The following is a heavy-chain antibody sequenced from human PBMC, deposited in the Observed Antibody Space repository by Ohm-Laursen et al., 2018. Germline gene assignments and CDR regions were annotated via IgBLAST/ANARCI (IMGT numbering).Heavy chain of an antibody. CDR1: GFSLSTSGMC. J-gene: IGHJ6*02. Sequence: PTQTLTLTCTFSGFSLSTSGMCVSWIRQPPGKALEWLSRIDWDDDKYYSTSLKTRLTISKDTSKNQVVLTMTNMDPVDTATYYCARIGYSSSSGVHGMDVWGQGTTVTVSS. CDR2: IDWDDDK. D-gene: IGHD6-6*01. V-gene: IGHV2-70*11. CDR3: ARIGYSSSSGVHGMDV.